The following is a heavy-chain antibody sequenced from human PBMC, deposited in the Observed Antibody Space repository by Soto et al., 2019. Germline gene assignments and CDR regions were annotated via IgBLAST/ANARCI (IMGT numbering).Heavy chain of an antibody. V-gene: IGHV3-30*18. J-gene: IGHJ6*02. CDR3: AKGSEYSSSSRTDYYYYYGMDV. CDR2: ISYDGSNK. Sequence: TGGSLRLSCAASGFTFSSYGMHWVRQAPGKGLEWVAVISYDGSNKYYADSVKGRFTISRDNSKNTLYLQMNSLRAEDTAVYYCAKGSEYSSSSRTDYYYYYGMDVWGQGTTVTVSS. CDR1: GFTFSSYG. D-gene: IGHD6-6*01.